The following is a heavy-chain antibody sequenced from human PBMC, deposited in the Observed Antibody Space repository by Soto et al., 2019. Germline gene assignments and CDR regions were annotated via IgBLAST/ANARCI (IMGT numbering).Heavy chain of an antibody. V-gene: IGHV4-34*01. J-gene: IGHJ3*02. Sequence: SETLSLTCAVYGGSFSGYYWSWIRQPPGKGLEWIGEINHSGSTNYNPSLKSRVTISVDTSKNQFSLKLSSVTAADTAVYYCARVKGDDSSGYYYGDAFDIWGQGTMVTVS. CDR3: ARVKGDDSSGYYYGDAFDI. CDR2: INHSGST. CDR1: GGSFSGYY. D-gene: IGHD3-22*01.